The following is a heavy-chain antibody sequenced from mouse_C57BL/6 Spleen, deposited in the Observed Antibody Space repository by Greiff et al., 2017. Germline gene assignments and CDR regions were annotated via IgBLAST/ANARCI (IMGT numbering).Heavy chain of an antibody. CDR1: GFSLTSYG. V-gene: IGHV2-2*01. D-gene: IGHD1-1*01. CDR3: GRNSYYCSSSYGFDD. J-gene: IGHJ2*01. CDR2: IWSGGST. Sequence: QVQLQQSGPGLVQPSQSLSITCTVSGFSLTSYGVHWVRQSPGKGLEWLGVIWSGGSTDYNAAFISSLCISKDNSKSQIFFRMNSRQADDTTIYYCGRNSYYCSSSYGFDDWGQGTTLTVSS.